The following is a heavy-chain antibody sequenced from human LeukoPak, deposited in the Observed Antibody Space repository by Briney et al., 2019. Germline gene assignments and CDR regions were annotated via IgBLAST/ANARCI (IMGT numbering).Heavy chain of an antibody. V-gene: IGHV1-18*01. D-gene: IGHD4-11*01. Sequence: ASVKVSCKASGYTFTSYGISWVRQAPGQGLEWMGWISAYNGNTNYAQKLQGRVTMTTDTSTSTAYMELRSLGSDDTAVYYCARDAVKPEDFDYWGQGTLVTVSS. CDR1: GYTFTSYG. CDR3: ARDAVKPEDFDY. J-gene: IGHJ4*02. CDR2: ISAYNGNT.